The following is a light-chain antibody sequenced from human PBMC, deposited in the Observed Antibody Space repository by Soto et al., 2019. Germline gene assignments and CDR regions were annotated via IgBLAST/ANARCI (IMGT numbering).Light chain of an antibody. CDR1: QGISSA. CDR2: DAS. CDR3: QQYYSYPPSIT. Sequence: AIQLTQSPSSLSASAGEGVTITCLASQGISSAFAWYQQKPGKAPQLLIYDASSLESGVPSRFSGSGSGTDFTLTISSLQPEDFATYYCQQYYSYPPSITFGQGTRLEIK. V-gene: IGKV1-13*02. J-gene: IGKJ5*01.